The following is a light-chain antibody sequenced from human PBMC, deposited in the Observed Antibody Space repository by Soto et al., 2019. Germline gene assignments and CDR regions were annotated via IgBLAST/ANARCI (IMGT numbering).Light chain of an antibody. J-gene: IGKJ1*01. CDR3: LQHNSYPLT. CDR2: AAS. Sequence: QVNPVPFSLVSSVGRRVTIPLRANPGNWNGLGWDQQKPGKAPKRLIYAASSLQSGVPSRFSGSGSGTEFTLTISSLQPEDFATYYCLQHNSYPLTFGQGTKVEIK. CDR1: PGNWNG. V-gene: IGKV1-17*01.